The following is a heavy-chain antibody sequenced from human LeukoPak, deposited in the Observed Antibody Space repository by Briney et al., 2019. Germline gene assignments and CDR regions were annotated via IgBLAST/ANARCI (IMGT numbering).Heavy chain of an antibody. J-gene: IGHJ4*02. CDR3: ANSYTVTTSPFDY. CDR2: ISNSGGST. V-gene: IGHV3-23*01. CDR1: GFTFSTYV. Sequence: GGSLRLSCAASGFTFSTYVMSWVRQTPGKGLEWVSTISNSGGSTYNADSVKGRFTISRDNSKNTLYLQMNSLRAEDTAVYFCANSYTVTTSPFDYWGREPWSASPQ. D-gene: IGHD4-17*01.